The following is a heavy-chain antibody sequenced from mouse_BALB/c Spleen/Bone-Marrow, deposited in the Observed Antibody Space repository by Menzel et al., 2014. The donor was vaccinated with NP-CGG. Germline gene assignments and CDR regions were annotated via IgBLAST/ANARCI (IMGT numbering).Heavy chain of an antibody. Sequence: VQGVESGAELVRPGTSVKVSCKASGYAFTNYLIEWVKQRPGQGLEWIGVLNPGSGGTNYNEKFKGKATLTADKSSGSAYMQLSSLTSDDSAVYFCARRIYYAMGYWGQGTTLTVSS. CDR2: LNPGSGGT. CDR3: ARRIYYAMGY. V-gene: IGHV1-54*01. CDR1: GYAFTNYL. D-gene: IGHD2-1*01. J-gene: IGHJ2*01.